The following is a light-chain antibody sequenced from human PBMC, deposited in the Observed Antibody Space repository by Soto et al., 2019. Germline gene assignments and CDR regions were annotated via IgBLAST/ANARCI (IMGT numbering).Light chain of an antibody. CDR3: CSYGGSRAV. V-gene: IGLV2-23*02. CDR1: SSDVGSHNL. CDR2: EVT. Sequence: QSALTQPASVSGSPGQSITISCTGTSSDVGSHNLVSWYQHHPGQAPKLMLYEVTKRPLGVSSRFSASKSGNTASLTISGLKAEDEADYYCCSYGGSRAVFGGGTQLTVL. J-gene: IGLJ7*01.